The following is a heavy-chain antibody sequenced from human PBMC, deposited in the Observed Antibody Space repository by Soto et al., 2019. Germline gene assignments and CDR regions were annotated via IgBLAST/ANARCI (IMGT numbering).Heavy chain of an antibody. CDR3: ASRDQGNSVDY. CDR2: ISRAGST. CDR1: GGSFTSNTW. V-gene: IGHV4-4*02. Sequence: PSGTMSLTCAASGGSFTSNTWCGSLRQPTEQGLEGMAEISRAGSTNYNPSLKSRGTNSLDKSENQFSLKVSCLPSTETAVFLFASRDQGNSVDYWGQGTLVTVSS. J-gene: IGHJ4*02. D-gene: IGHD5-12*01.